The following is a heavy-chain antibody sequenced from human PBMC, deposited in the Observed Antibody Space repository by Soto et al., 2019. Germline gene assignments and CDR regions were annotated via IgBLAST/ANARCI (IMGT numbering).Heavy chain of an antibody. J-gene: IGHJ5*02. CDR3: ATAKKTVYSSSWYLPVQNENWFDP. V-gene: IGHV1-24*01. CDR2: FDPEDGET. CDR1: GYTLTELS. Sequence: ASVKVSCKVSGYTLTELSMHWVRQAPGKGLEWMGGFDPEDGETIYAQKFQGRVTMTEDTSTDTAYMELSSLRSEDTAVYYCATAKKTVYSSSWYLPVQNENWFDPWGQGTLVTVSS. D-gene: IGHD6-13*01.